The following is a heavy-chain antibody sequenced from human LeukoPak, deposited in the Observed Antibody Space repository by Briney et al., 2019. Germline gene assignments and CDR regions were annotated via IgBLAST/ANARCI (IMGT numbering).Heavy chain of an antibody. CDR2: MNPNSGNT. CDR3: ARVAPWDAFDI. Sequence: GASVKVSCKASGYTFTSYYMHWVRQATGQGLEWMGWMNPNSGNTGYAQKFQGRVTMTRNTSISTAYMELSSLRSGDTAVYYCARVAPWDAFDIWGQGTMVTVSS. V-gene: IGHV1-8*02. CDR1: GYTFTSYY. J-gene: IGHJ3*02.